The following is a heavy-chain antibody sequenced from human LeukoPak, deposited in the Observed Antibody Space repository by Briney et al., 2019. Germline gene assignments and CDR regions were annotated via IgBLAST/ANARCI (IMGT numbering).Heavy chain of an antibody. CDR3: ARAYYGSGGSLTHTDFDY. CDR2: ISVYNGNT. V-gene: IGHV1-18*04. CDR1: GYTFTNYG. D-gene: IGHD3-10*01. Sequence: ASVKVSCKASGYTFTNYGISWVRQAPGQGLEWMGWISVYNGNTNYAQKLQDRVTMTTDTSTSTAYMELRSLRSDDTAVYYCARAYYGSGGSLTHTDFDYWGQGTLVTVSS. J-gene: IGHJ4*02.